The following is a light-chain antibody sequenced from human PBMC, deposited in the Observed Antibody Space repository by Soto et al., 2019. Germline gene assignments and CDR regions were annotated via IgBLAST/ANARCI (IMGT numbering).Light chain of an antibody. CDR1: NSDVGGYNY. Sequence: QSALTQPASVSGSPGQSITISCTGTNSDVGGYNYVSWYQQRPGKAPKLIISEVSARPSGVSNRFSGSKSGNTASLTISGLQAEDAADYFCSSYTSRSTLVFCVGTKVTVL. CDR3: SSYTSRSTLV. CDR2: EVS. J-gene: IGLJ3*02. V-gene: IGLV2-14*01.